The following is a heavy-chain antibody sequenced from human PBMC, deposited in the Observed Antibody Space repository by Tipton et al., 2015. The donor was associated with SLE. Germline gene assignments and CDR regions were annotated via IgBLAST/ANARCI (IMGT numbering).Heavy chain of an antibody. V-gene: IGHV6-1*01. Sequence: PGLVKPSQTLSLTCAISGDSVSSDSGAWNWIRQSPSRGLEWLGRTFYRSKWNNDYAVSVKSRIIINPDTSKNQFSLQLNSVTPEDTAVYYCARGVRATGLDYWGQGTLVTVSS. CDR3: ARGVRATGLDY. J-gene: IGHJ4*02. D-gene: IGHD2-21*01. CDR1: GDSVSSDSGA. CDR2: TFYRSKWNN.